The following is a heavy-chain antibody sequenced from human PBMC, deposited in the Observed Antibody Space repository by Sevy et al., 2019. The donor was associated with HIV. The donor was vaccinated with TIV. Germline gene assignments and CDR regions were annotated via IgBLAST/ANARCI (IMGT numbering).Heavy chain of an antibody. CDR1: GDSVSSNRAA. CDR3: TRGAHSLDY. Sequence: SQTLSLTCFISGDSVSSNRAAWNWIRQSPSRGLEWLGRTYYRSKWYTDYAVSVKSRITINPDKSKNQVSLQLNSVTPEDTAVYYCTRGAHSLDYWGQGTLVTVSS. CDR2: TYYRSKWYT. J-gene: IGHJ4*02. D-gene: IGHD2-15*01. V-gene: IGHV6-1*01.